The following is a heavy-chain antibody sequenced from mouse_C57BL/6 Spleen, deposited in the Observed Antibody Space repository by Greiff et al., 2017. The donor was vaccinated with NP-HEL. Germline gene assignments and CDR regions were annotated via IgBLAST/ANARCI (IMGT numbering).Heavy chain of an antibody. Sequence: EVKLQESGGDLVKPGGSLKLSCAASGFTFSSYGMSWVRQTPDKRLEWVATISSGGSYTYYPDSVKGRFTISRDNAKNTLYLQMSSLKSEDTAMYYCARSPLYGNYLYYFDYWGQGTTLTVSS. V-gene: IGHV5-6*01. CDR3: ARSPLYGNYLYYFDY. D-gene: IGHD2-1*01. CDR2: ISSGGSYT. J-gene: IGHJ2*01. CDR1: GFTFSSYG.